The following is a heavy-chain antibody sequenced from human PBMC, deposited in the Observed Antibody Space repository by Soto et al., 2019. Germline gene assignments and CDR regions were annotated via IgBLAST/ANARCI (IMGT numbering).Heavy chain of an antibody. J-gene: IGHJ6*02. CDR3: ARGYSYGNYYYNMDV. D-gene: IGHD5-18*01. Sequence: ASVKVSCKASGYTFTSYDISWVLQSPLQGLEWMGWISTYNGNTNYAQKLQGRVTMTTDTSTSTAYMELRSLRSDDTAVYYCARGYSYGNYYYNMDVWGQGTTVTVSS. V-gene: IGHV1-18*01. CDR2: ISTYNGNT. CDR1: GYTFTSYD.